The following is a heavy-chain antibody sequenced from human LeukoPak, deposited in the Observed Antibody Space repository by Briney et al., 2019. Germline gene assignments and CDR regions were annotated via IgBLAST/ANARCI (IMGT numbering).Heavy chain of an antibody. CDR1: GFTFSNYC. D-gene: IGHD3-22*01. J-gene: IGHJ1*01. CDR3: ARGDYYDSSGYSQYFQH. V-gene: IGHV3-33*01. Sequence: GGSLRLSCAASGFTFSNYCMHWVRQAPGKGLEWVAVIWYDGSNKYYGDFVKGRFTISRDHSKNTLYVQVNRLRAEDTAVYYCARGDYYDSSGYSQYFQHWGQGTLVTVSS. CDR2: IWYDGSNK.